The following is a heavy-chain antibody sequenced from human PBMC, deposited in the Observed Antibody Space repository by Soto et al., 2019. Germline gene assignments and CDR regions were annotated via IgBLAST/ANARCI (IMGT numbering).Heavy chain of an antibody. CDR3: ARVDGYSGYDYSNY. CDR1: GYTFTSYA. CDR2: INAGNGNT. D-gene: IGHD5-12*01. V-gene: IGHV1-3*01. J-gene: IGHJ4*02. Sequence: ASVKVSCKASGYTFTSYAMHWVRQAPGQRLEWMGWINAGNGNTKYSQKFQGRVTITRDTSASTAYMELSSLRSEDTAVYYCARVDGYSGYDYSNYWGQGTLVTVSS.